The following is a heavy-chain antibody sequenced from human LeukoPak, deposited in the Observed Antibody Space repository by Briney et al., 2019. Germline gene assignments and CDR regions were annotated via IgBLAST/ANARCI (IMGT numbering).Heavy chain of an antibody. CDR1: GGSISSYY. D-gene: IGHD6-13*01. Sequence: SETLSLTCTVSGGSISSYYWSWIRQPAGKGLEWIGRIYTSGSTNYNPSLKSRVTMSVDTSKNQFSLKLSSVTAADAAVYYCAREGYSSYYYYYYYMDVWGKGTTVTVSS. J-gene: IGHJ6*03. V-gene: IGHV4-4*07. CDR2: IYTSGST. CDR3: AREGYSSYYYYYYYMDV.